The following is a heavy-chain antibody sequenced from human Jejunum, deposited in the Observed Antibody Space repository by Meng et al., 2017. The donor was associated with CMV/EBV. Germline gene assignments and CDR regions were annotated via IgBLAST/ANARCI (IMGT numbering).Heavy chain of an antibody. CDR1: FDDYG. CDR3: ARARTSGSGSFDF. V-gene: IGHV3-20*01. Sequence: FDDYGMSWVRQAPGKGLEWVSGINWTGGSTGYADSVKGRFTISRDNAKNSLYLQMNSLRAEDTALYHCARARTSGSGSFDFWGQGTTVTVSS. J-gene: IGHJ3*01. CDR2: INWTGGST. D-gene: IGHD3-10*01.